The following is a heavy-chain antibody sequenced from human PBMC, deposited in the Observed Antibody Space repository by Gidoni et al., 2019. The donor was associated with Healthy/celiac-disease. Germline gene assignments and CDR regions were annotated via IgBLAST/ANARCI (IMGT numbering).Heavy chain of an antibody. D-gene: IGHD5-12*01. CDR3: AREGVEMATITAFDI. J-gene: IGHJ3*02. V-gene: IGHV1-69*08. CDR2: IIPILGIA. Sequence: QVQLVQSGAEVKKPGSSVKVSCKASGGTFSRYTISWVRQAPGQGLEWMGRIIPILGIANYAQKCQGRVTITADKSTSTAYMELSSLRSEDTAVYYCAREGVEMATITAFDIWGQGTMVTVSS. CDR1: GGTFSRYT.